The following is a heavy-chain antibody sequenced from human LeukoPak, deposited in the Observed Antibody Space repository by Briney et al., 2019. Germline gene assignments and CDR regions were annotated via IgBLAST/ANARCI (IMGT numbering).Heavy chain of an antibody. J-gene: IGHJ4*02. CDR2: INGCNGNT. V-gene: IGHV1-18*01. D-gene: IGHD6-19*01. CDR1: GYTFTSYG. CDR3: ARDEEWLVDY. Sequence: ASVKVSCMASGYTFTSYGLSWVRQAPGQGLEWMGWINGCNGNTNYAQKLQGRVTITTDTSTSTAYMELRSLRSDDTAVYYCARDEEWLVDYWGQGTLVTVSS.